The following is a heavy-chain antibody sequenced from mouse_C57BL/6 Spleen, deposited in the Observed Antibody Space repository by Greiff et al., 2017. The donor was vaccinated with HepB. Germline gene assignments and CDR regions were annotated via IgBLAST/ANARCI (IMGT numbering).Heavy chain of an antibody. V-gene: IGHV1-76*01. CDR1: GYTFTDYY. CDR2: IYPGSGNT. D-gene: IGHD2-1*01. CDR3: ARERGGNYYFDY. J-gene: IGHJ2*01. Sequence: VQLQQSGAELVRPGASVKLSCKASGYTFTDYYINWVKQRPGQGLEWIARIYPGSGNTYYNEKFKGKATLTAEKSSSTAYMQLSSLTSEDSAVYFCARERGGNYYFDYWGQGTTLTVSS.